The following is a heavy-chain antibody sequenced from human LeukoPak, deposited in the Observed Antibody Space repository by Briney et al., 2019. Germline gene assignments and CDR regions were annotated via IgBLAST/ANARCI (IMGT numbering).Heavy chain of an antibody. CDR1: GFTFSSYS. V-gene: IGHV3-21*01. D-gene: IGHD7-27*01. Sequence: GGSLRLSCAASGFTFSSYSMNWVRQAPGKGLEWVSSISSSSSYLYYADSVKGRFTISRDNAKNSLYLQMNSLRAEDTAMYYCARGLHGDLYYYYMDVWGKGTTVTVSS. CDR2: ISSSSSYL. CDR3: ARGLHGDLYYYYMDV. J-gene: IGHJ6*03.